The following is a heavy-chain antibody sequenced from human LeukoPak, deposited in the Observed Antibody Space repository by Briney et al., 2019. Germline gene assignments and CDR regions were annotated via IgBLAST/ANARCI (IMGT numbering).Heavy chain of an antibody. D-gene: IGHD3-3*01. CDR1: GYSISSGYY. J-gene: IGHJ5*02. Sequence: PSETLSLTCAVSGYSISSGYYWGWIRQPPGKGLEWIGSIYHRGSTYYNPSLKSRVTISVDTSKNQFSLKLSAVTAADTAWAYCARHAGGGVVINWFDTLGQGTLVTVSS. V-gene: IGHV4-38-2*01. CDR2: IYHRGST. CDR3: ARHAGGGVVINWFDT.